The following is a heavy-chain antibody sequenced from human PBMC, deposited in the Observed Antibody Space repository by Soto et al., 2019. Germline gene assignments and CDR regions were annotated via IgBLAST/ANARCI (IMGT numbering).Heavy chain of an antibody. CDR1: GFAFSPYA. D-gene: IGHD2-21*02. V-gene: IGHV3-30-3*01. Sequence: GGSLRLSCAASGFAFSPYAMHWVRQAPGKGLEWVAVISYDGNDKFYADSVKGRFTISRDNSKNTLYLQMNSLRPEDTAVYYCARGGGFCGDDCYKGGIDYWGQGTLVTVSS. J-gene: IGHJ4*02. CDR2: ISYDGNDK. CDR3: ARGGGFCGDDCYKGGIDY.